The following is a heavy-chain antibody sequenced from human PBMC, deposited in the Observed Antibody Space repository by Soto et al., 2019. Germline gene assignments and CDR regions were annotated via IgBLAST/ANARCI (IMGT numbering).Heavy chain of an antibody. CDR3: AKALMVYAIFPNWYFDL. CDR2: ISWNSGSI. V-gene: IGHV3-9*01. Sequence: EVQLVESGGGLVQPGRSLRLSCAASGFTFDDYAMHWVRQAPGKGLEWVSGISWNSGSIGYADSVKGRFTISRDNAKNSLYLQMNSLRAEDTALYYCAKALMVYAIFPNWYFDLWGRGTLVTVSS. CDR1: GFTFDDYA. D-gene: IGHD2-8*01. J-gene: IGHJ2*01.